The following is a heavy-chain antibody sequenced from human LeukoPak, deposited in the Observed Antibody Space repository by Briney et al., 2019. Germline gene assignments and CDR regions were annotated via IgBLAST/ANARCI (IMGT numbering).Heavy chain of an antibody. CDR1: GYTFTGYY. Sequence: ASVKVSCKASGYTFTGYYMHWVRQAPGQGLEWMGWMNPNSGNTGYAQKFQGRVTMTRNTSISTAYMELSSLRSEDTAVYYCAREVIDWFDPWGQGTLVTVSS. CDR3: AREVIDWFDP. V-gene: IGHV1-8*01. J-gene: IGHJ5*02. CDR2: MNPNSGNT. D-gene: IGHD3-22*01.